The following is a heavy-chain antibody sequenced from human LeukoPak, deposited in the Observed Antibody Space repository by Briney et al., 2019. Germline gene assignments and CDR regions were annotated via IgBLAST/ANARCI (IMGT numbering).Heavy chain of an antibody. CDR3: ARQPLGYCSSTSCYRAFDI. D-gene: IGHD2-2*01. CDR2: IYPRDSDI. Sequence: GESLKISCKGSGYNFTSYWIGWVRQMPGKGLEWMGSIYPRDSDIRYSPSFQGQVTISADKSISTAYLQWSSLKASDTAIYYCARQPLGYCSSTSCYRAFDIWGQGTMVTVSS. V-gene: IGHV5-51*01. CDR1: GYNFTSYW. J-gene: IGHJ3*02.